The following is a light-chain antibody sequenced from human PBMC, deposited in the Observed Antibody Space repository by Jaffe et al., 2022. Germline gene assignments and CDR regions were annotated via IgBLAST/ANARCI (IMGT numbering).Light chain of an antibody. Sequence: SYELTQPPSVSVSPGQTASITCSGDKLGDKYACWYQQKAGQSPVLVIYQDTKRPSGIPERFSGSNSGNTATLTISGTQAMDEADYYCQAWDSSTEHVVFGGGTKLTVL. V-gene: IGLV3-1*01. CDR2: QDT. CDR1: KLGDKY. J-gene: IGLJ2*01. CDR3: QAWDSSTEHVV.